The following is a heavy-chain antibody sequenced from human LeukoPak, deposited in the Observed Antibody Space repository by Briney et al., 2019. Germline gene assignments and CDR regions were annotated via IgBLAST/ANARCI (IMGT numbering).Heavy chain of an antibody. CDR2: ISSSSSYI. V-gene: IGHV3-21*01. CDR3: AKGGIFSSALYYFDY. J-gene: IGHJ4*02. D-gene: IGHD6-6*01. CDR1: GFTFSSYS. Sequence: GGSLRLSCAASGFTFSSYSMNWVRQAPGKGLEWVSSISSSSSYIYYADSVKGRFTISRDNAKNSLYLQMNSLRAEDTAVYYCAKGGIFSSALYYFDYWGQGTLVTVSS.